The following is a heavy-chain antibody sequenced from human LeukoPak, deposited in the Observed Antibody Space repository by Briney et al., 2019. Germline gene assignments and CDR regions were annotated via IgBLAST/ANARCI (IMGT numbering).Heavy chain of an antibody. CDR2: ISYDGSNK. J-gene: IGHJ6*02. V-gene: IGHV3-30*18. CDR1: GVTFSTHA. CDR3: AKAQRGDYSRGWHPPSFRYAMDV. Sequence: PGGSLRLSCAASGVTFSTHAMHWVRQAPGKGLEWVAVISYDGSNKYYADSVNGRFPISRDNSTITLYLQMNSLTAEHTAVSSCAKAQRGDYSRGWHPPSFRYAMDVWGQGTTVTVSS. D-gene: IGHD6-19*01.